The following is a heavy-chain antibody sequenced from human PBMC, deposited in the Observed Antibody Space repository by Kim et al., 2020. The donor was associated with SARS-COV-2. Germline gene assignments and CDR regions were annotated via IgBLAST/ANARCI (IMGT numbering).Heavy chain of an antibody. J-gene: IGHJ6*02. CDR1: GFTFSSYG. Sequence: GGSLRLSCAASGFTFSSYGMHWVRQAPGKGLEWVAVIWYDGSNKYYADSVKDRFTISRDNSKNTLYLQMNSLRAEDTAVYYCARDLRELRFYYYGMDVWGQGTTVTVSS. V-gene: IGHV3-33*01. CDR2: IWYDGSNK. CDR3: ARDLRELRFYYYGMDV. D-gene: IGHD3-16*01.